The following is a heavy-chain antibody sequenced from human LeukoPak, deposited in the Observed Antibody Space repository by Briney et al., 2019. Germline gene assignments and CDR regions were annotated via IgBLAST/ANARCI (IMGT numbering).Heavy chain of an antibody. CDR2: ISSSGSTI. CDR1: GFTFSDYY. V-gene: IGHV3-11*04. Sequence: PGGSLRLSCAASGFTFSDYYMSWLRQAPGKGLEWVSYISSSGSTIYYADSVKGRFTISRDNAKNSLYLQMNSLRAEDTAVYYCAGEDSPRLIPFDYWGQGTLVTVSS. D-gene: IGHD3-22*01. CDR3: AGEDSPRLIPFDY. J-gene: IGHJ4*02.